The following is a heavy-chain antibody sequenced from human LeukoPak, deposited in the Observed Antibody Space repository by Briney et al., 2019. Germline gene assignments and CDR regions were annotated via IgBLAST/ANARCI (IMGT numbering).Heavy chain of an antibody. Sequence: KPSETLSLTCTVSGGSISSSSNYWGWIRQPPGKGLEWIGSIYYSGSTYYNPSVKSRVTISVDTSKNQFSLKLSSVTAADTSVYDCASEYSSSWYVAYWGQGTLVTVSS. D-gene: IGHD6-13*01. CDR1: GGSISSSSNY. CDR3: ASEYSSSWYVAY. V-gene: IGHV4-39*01. J-gene: IGHJ4*02. CDR2: IYYSGST.